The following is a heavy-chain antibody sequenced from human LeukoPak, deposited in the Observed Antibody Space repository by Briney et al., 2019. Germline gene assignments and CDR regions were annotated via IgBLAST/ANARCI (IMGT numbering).Heavy chain of an antibody. D-gene: IGHD3-10*01. Sequence: PSETLSLTCTVSGGSISSYYWSWIRQPPGKGLEWIGYIYYSGSTNYNPSLKSRVTISVDTSKNQFSLKLSSVTAADTAVYYCARSYGSGSPWAFDIWGQGIMVTVSS. CDR3: ARSYGSGSPWAFDI. V-gene: IGHV4-59*01. CDR2: IYYSGST. J-gene: IGHJ3*02. CDR1: GGSISSYY.